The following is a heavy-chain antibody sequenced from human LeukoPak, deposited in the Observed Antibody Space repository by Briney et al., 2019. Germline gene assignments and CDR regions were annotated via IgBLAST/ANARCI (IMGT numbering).Heavy chain of an antibody. V-gene: IGHV3-30*18. CDR1: GFTFSTYG. J-gene: IGHJ4*02. CDR3: AKGGVSDSGSWYGDYFDY. D-gene: IGHD6-13*01. Sequence: PGGSLRLSRAASGFTFSTYGMHWVRQAPGKGLEWVAVLSSDGSNKYYADSVKGRFAISRDNSKNTLYLQMNSLRPEDTAVYFCAKGGVSDSGSWYGDYFDYWGQGTLVTVSS. CDR2: LSSDGSNK.